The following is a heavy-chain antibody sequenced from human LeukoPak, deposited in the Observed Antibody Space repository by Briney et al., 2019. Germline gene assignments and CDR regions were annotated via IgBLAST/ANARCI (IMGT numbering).Heavy chain of an antibody. J-gene: IGHJ4*02. CDR1: GFSLSSSGVG. CDR3: AHSSRRADCRGGSCYYFDY. D-gene: IGHD2-15*01. CDR2: IYWDDDK. V-gene: IGHV2-5*02. Sequence: ESGPTLVKPTQTLTLTCTFSGFSLSSSGVGVGWIRQPPGKALEWLALIYWDDDKRYSPSLKSRLTFIKNTPENQVVLTMTNMDPVDTATYYCAHSSRRADCRGGSCYYFDYWGPGTLVTVSS.